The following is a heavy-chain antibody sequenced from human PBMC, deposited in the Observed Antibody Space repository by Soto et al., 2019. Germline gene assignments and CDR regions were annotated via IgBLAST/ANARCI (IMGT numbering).Heavy chain of an antibody. V-gene: IGHV3-53*01. CDR3: ARGSGSLYYFDF. J-gene: IGHJ4*02. Sequence: GGSLRLSCAASGFSVITNYMTWGRQAPGKGLEWVSVIYSGGSTYYADSVKGRFTISRDNSKNTLHLQMNSLRAEDTAVYYCARGSGSLYYFDFWGRGTLVTVSS. CDR1: GFSVITNY. CDR2: IYSGGST. D-gene: IGHD1-26*01.